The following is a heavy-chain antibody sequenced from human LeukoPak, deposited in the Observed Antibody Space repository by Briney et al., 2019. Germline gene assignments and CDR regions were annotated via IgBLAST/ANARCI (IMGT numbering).Heavy chain of an antibody. Sequence: GGSLRLSCAASGFTFDDYAMHWVRQALGKGLEWVSGISWNSGSIGYADSVKGRFTISRDNAKNSLYLQMNSLRAEDTAVYYCARDPHYDFWSGYHRPYYMDVWGKGTTVTVSS. J-gene: IGHJ6*03. D-gene: IGHD3-3*01. CDR1: GFTFDDYA. V-gene: IGHV3-9*01. CDR3: ARDPHYDFWSGYHRPYYMDV. CDR2: ISWNSGSI.